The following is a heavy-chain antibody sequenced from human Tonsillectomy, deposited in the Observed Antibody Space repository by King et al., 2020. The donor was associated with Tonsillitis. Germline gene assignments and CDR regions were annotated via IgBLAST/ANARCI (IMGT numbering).Heavy chain of an antibody. CDR2: IGWKSGSI. J-gene: IGHJ3*02. Sequence: VQLVESGGGLVQPGRSLRLSCAASGFTFVDYAMHWVRQAPGKGLEWGSGIGWKSGSIGYAYSVKGRFTISSDNAKNSLYLQMNSLRVEETALYYCAKDRGSGSYGEGADAFDIWGQGTMVTVSS. V-gene: IGHV3-9*01. CDR1: GFTFVDYA. D-gene: IGHD1-26*01. CDR3: AKDRGSGSYGEGADAFDI.